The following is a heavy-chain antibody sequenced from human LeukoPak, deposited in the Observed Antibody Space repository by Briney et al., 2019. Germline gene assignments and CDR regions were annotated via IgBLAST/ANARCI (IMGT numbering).Heavy chain of an antibody. CDR1: GFTFSSYS. CDR2: ISSSSSYI. D-gene: IGHD6-19*01. CDR3: ARDLQTGYSSGGFDY. J-gene: IGHJ4*02. Sequence: GGSLRLSCAASGFTFSSYSTNWVRQAPGKGLEWVSSISSSSSYIYYADSVKGRFTISRDNAKNSLYLQMNSLRAEDTAVYYCARDLQTGYSSGGFDYWGQGTLVTVSS. V-gene: IGHV3-21*01.